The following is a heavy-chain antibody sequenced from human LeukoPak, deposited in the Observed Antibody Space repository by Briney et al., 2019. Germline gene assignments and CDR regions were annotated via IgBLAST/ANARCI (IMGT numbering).Heavy chain of an antibody. CDR2: ISASGPNT. Sequence: GGSLRLSCAASGFXFNTYAMTWVRQAPGKGLEWVSGISASGPNTCYPDSVKGRFTISRDNSKNTLYLQLNSLRAEDTAVYYCAKGKSHWRDAFDAWGQGTMVTVSS. CDR3: AKGKSHWRDAFDA. V-gene: IGHV3-23*01. CDR1: GFXFNTYA. J-gene: IGHJ3*01. D-gene: IGHD1-1*01.